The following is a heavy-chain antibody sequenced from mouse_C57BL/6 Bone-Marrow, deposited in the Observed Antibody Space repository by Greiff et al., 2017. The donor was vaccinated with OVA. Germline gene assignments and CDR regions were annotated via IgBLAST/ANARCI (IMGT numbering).Heavy chain of an antibody. Sequence: VHVKQSVAELVRPGASVKLSCTASGFNIKNTYMHWVKQRPEQGLEWIGRIDPANGNTKYAPKFQGKATITADTSSNTAYLQLSSLTSEDTAIYYCALLWSIFYYAMDYWGQGTSVTVSS. V-gene: IGHV14-3*01. J-gene: IGHJ4*01. CDR1: GFNIKNTY. CDR3: ALLWSIFYYAMDY. D-gene: IGHD2-1*01. CDR2: IDPANGNT.